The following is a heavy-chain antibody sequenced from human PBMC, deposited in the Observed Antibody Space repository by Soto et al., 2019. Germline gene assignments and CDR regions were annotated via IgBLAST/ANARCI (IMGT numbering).Heavy chain of an antibody. CDR1: GFTFSSYG. V-gene: IGHV3-30*18. CDR3: AEEPIPVYYYYGMDV. CDR2: ISYDGSNK. J-gene: IGHJ6*02. Sequence: QVQLVESGGGVVQPGRSLRLSCAASGFTFSSYGMHWVRQAPGKGLEWVAVISYDGSNKYYADSVKGRFTISRDNSKNTVYLQMNSLRAEDTAVYYCAEEPIPVYYYYGMDVWGQGTTVTVSS.